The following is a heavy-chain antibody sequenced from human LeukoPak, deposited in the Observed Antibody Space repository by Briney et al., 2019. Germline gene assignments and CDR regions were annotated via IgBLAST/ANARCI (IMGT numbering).Heavy chain of an antibody. CDR3: AKDSAILVGAYYYYYYMDV. CDR1: GFTFSSYA. V-gene: IGHV3-23*01. Sequence: PGGSLRLSCAASGFTFSSYAMSWVRQAPGKGLEWVSAISGSGGSAYYADSVKGRFTISRDNSKNTLYLQMNSLRAEDTAVYYCAKDSAILVGAYYYYYYMDVWGKGTTVTVSS. CDR2: ISGSGGSA. D-gene: IGHD2-15*01. J-gene: IGHJ6*03.